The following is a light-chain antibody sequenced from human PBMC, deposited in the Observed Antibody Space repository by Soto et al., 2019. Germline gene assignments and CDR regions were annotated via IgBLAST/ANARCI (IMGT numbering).Light chain of an antibody. CDR3: HQSVTLPFT. V-gene: IGKV3-20*01. CDR2: GAS. J-gene: IGKJ3*01. Sequence: EIVLAQSPGTLSLSPGERATLSCRASQSVISTSLAWYQQKPGQAPSLLIFGASRRAPGIPDRFSGSGSGTDYTLITTRLEPEDFAVYYCHQSVTLPFTFGPGTKVDIK. CDR1: QSVISTS.